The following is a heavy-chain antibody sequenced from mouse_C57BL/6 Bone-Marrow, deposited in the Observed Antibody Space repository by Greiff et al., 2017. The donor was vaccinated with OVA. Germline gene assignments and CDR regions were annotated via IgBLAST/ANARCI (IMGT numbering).Heavy chain of an antibody. J-gene: IGHJ2*01. Sequence: VKLMESGAELARPGASVKLSCKASGYTFTSYGLSWVKQRTGQGLEWIGEIYPRSGNTYYNEKFKGKATLTADKSSSTAYMELRSLTSEDSAVYFCARCAYYYGSSYFDYWGQGTTLTVSS. D-gene: IGHD1-1*01. CDR3: ARCAYYYGSSYFDY. V-gene: IGHV1-81*01. CDR1: GYTFTSYG. CDR2: IYPRSGNT.